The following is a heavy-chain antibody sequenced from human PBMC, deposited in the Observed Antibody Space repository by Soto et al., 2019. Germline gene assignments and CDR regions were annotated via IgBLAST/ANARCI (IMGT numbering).Heavy chain of an antibody. Sequence: GVSLRLSFAAPGFTFSSYSMNWVRQAPGKGLEWVSSISSSSSYIYYADSVKGRFTISRDNAKNPLYLQMNSLRAEDTAVYYCARGYDSFDSWGQGAPVTVSS. CDR3: ARGYDSFDS. J-gene: IGHJ4*02. CDR2: ISSSSSYI. D-gene: IGHD3-22*01. V-gene: IGHV3-21*01. CDR1: GFTFSSYS.